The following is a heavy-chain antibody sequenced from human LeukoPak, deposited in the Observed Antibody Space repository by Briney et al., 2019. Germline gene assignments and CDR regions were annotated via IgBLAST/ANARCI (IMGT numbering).Heavy chain of an antibody. CDR3: AKLFESGTYNNFFHY. Sequence: PGGSLRLSCTVSGFTVSSNSMSWVRQAPGKGLEWVSFIYSDNTHYSDSVQGRFTISRDNFKNTLYLQMNSLRPEDTAIYYCAKLFESGTYNNFFHYWGQGTLVTVSS. V-gene: IGHV3-53*01. J-gene: IGHJ4*02. CDR2: IYSDNT. CDR1: GFTVSSNS. D-gene: IGHD3-10*01.